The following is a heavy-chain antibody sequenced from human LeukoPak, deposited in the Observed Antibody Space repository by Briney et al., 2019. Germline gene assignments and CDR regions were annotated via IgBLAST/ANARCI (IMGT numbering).Heavy chain of an antibody. V-gene: IGHV3-23*01. D-gene: IGHD2-21*01. J-gene: IGHJ4*02. CDR3: AKAPVTSCRGAYCYPFDS. CDR1: GFTVSSNY. CDR2: TNSSDAGT. Sequence: PGGSLRLSCAASGFTVSSNYMSWVRQTPGKGLEWVAATNSSDAGTYHADSVRGRFTISRDNSKNTLYLQMNSLRAEDAAVYFCAKAPVTSCRGAYCYPFDSWGQGTLVTVSS.